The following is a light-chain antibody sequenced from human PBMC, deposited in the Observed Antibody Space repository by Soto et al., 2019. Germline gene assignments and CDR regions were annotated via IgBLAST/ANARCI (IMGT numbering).Light chain of an antibody. Sequence: EIVLTQSPVTLSLSLKEKDTLSCRASQSIGSYLGWLQQKPGQAPRLLIYDASKRATGIPGRFSGSGSGTDFTLTISSLEPEDFAVYYCHQRRNSITFGQGTRLEIK. CDR1: QSIGSY. J-gene: IGKJ5*01. V-gene: IGKV3-11*01. CDR3: HQRRNSIT. CDR2: DAS.